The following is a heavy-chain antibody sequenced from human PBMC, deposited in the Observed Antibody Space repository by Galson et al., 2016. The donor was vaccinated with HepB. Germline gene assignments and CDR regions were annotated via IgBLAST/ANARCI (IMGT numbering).Heavy chain of an antibody. CDR1: GFTFSSYW. J-gene: IGHJ3*02. V-gene: IGHV3-74*01. Sequence: SLRLSCAASGFTFSSYWMHWVRQAPGKGLVWVSRINSGGNTTNYAGSVKGRFTISRDNAKNTLYLQMNSLRAEDTAVYYCAREGYYYDNSFFRRENAFDIWGQGTMVTVSS. CDR3: AREGYYYDNSFFRRENAFDI. CDR2: INSGGNTT. D-gene: IGHD3-22*01.